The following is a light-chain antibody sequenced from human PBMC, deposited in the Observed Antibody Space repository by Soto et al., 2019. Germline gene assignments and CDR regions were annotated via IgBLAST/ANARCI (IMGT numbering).Light chain of an antibody. V-gene: IGKV3-20*01. CDR3: QQYGSSFT. Sequence: ELVLTQSPGTLSLSPGERATLSCRASQSVSSSYLAWYQQKPGQAPRLLIYGASSRATGIPDRFSGSGSGTDFTLTISRLEPEDFAVYYCQQYGSSFTFGPGTKVDNK. J-gene: IGKJ3*01. CDR2: GAS. CDR1: QSVSSSY.